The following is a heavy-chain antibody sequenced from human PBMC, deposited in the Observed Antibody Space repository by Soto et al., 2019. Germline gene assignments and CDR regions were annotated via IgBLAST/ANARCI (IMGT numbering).Heavy chain of an antibody. D-gene: IGHD2-2*01. Sequence: PGGSLRLSCAASGFTFSSYEMNWVRQAPGKGLEWVSYISSSGSTIYYADSVKGRFTISRDNAKNSLYLQMNSLRAEDTAVYYCARASCFICGTDVWGQGTTVTVSS. CDR2: ISSSGSTI. CDR1: GFTFSSYE. J-gene: IGHJ6*02. V-gene: IGHV3-48*03. CDR3: ARASCFICGTDV.